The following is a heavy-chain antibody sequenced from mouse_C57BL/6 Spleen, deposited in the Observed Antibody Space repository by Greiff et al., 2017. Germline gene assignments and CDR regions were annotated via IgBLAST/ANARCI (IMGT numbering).Heavy chain of an antibody. V-gene: IGHV1-62-3*01. CDR3: ARSRGSYSNYDYFDY. J-gene: IGHJ2*01. CDR2: IDPNSGGT. Sequence: VQLQQSGAELVKPGASVKLSCKASGYTFTSYWMHWVKQRPGRGLEWIGRIDPNSGGTKYNEKFKSKATLTVDKPSSTAYMQLSSLTSEDSAIYFCARSRGSYSNYDYFDYWGQGTTLTVSS. D-gene: IGHD2-5*01. CDR1: GYTFTSYW.